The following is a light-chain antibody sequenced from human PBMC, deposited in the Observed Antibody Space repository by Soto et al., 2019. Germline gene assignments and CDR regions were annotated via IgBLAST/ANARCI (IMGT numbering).Light chain of an antibody. CDR1: ISNVGAGYD. CDR2: GNN. J-gene: IGLJ3*02. CDR3: QSYDSSLSAVV. Sequence: QSVLTQPPPVSGAPGQRVTISCIGSISNVGAGYDVHWYQQLPGAAPKLLISGNNNRPSGVPDRFSGSKSGTSASLAIAGLQAEDEADYYCQSYDSSLSAVVFGGGTKLTVL. V-gene: IGLV1-40*01.